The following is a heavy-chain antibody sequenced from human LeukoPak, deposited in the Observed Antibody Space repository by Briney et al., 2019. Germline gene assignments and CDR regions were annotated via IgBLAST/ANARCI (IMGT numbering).Heavy chain of an antibody. CDR2: INAYNGNT. D-gene: IGHD6-19*01. Sequence: ASVPVSCTASGYTFTTYGISWVRQAPGQGGEWMGWINAYNGNTNYAQKLQARVTMTTDTSTSTAYMELRSLRSDDTAVYYCARPRGSSGRGDFDYWGQGTLVTVSS. J-gene: IGHJ4*02. V-gene: IGHV1-18*01. CDR3: ARPRGSSGRGDFDY. CDR1: GYTFTTYG.